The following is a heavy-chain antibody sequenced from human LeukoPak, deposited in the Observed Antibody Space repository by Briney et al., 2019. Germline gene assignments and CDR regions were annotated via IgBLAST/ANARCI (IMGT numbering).Heavy chain of an antibody. Sequence: GRSLRLSCAASGFTFTTYVMHWVRQPPGKGLEWVTTVTSDGMYKYYADSVKGRFTISRDNSKNTLYLQMSSLGPEDTAVYYCAKSDYGDYCFDSWGQGTLVTVSS. V-gene: IGHV3-30*18. CDR1: GFTFTTYV. J-gene: IGHJ4*02. CDR2: VTSDGMYK. CDR3: AKSDYGDYCFDS. D-gene: IGHD4-17*01.